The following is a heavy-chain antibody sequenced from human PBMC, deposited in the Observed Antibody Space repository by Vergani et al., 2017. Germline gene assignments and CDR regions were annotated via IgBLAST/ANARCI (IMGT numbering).Heavy chain of an antibody. J-gene: IGHJ4*02. Sequence: QVPLVQSGAEVKKPGASVKVSCKASGYTFTSYYMHWVRQAPGQGFEWMGIINPSGGSTSYAQKFQGRVTMTRDTSTSTVYMEMSSLRSEDTAVYYCARASTVVTPYFDYWGQGTLVTVSS. V-gene: IGHV1-46*01. CDR3: ARASTVVTPYFDY. CDR2: INPSGGST. CDR1: GYTFTSYY. D-gene: IGHD4-23*01.